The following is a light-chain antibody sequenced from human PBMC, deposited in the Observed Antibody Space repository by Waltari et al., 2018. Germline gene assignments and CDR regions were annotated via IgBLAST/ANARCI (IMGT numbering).Light chain of an antibody. CDR1: NSDVGAYTY. Sequence: QSALPQPASVSGSPGQSITISCIATNSDVGAYTYVSWYQQHPGKAPKLIIYDVTKWPSGVSNRFSGSKSGNTASLTISGLQAEDEADYYCCSHAGSTTFVVFGGGTKLTVL. CDR3: CSHAGSTTFVV. CDR2: DVT. J-gene: IGLJ2*01. V-gene: IGLV2-23*02.